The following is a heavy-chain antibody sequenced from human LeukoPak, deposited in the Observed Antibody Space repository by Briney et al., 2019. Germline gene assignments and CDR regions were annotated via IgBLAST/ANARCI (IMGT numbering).Heavy chain of an antibody. CDR2: ISNDGSNK. CDR1: GFTFTRYA. Sequence: GGSLRLSCAASGFTFTRYAMHWVRQAPGEGLGWVAIISNDGSNKYYADSVQGRFTISRDNSKNTRYLQMNSLTSEDTAVYYCAKDKALAVTGTDGMYVWGQGNTVTVSS. J-gene: IGHJ6*01. V-gene: IGHV3-30-3*01. D-gene: IGHD2-21*02. CDR3: AKDKALAVTGTDGMYV.